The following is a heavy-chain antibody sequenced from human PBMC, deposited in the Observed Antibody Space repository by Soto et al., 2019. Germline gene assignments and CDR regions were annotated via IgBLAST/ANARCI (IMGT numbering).Heavy chain of an antibody. CDR1: GGSFSGYY. CDR3: ARGEDGDYPDAFDI. CDR2: INHSGST. Sequence: SETLSLTCAVYGGSFSGYYWSWIRQPPGKGLEWIGEINHSGSTNYNPSLKRRVTISVDTSKNQFSLKLSCVTAADTAVYYCARGEDGDYPDAFDIWGQGTMVTVSS. J-gene: IGHJ3*02. V-gene: IGHV4-34*01. D-gene: IGHD4-17*01.